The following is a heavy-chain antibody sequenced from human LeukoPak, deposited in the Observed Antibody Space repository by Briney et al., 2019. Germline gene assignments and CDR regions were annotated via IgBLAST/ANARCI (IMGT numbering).Heavy chain of an antibody. Sequence: GGSLRLSCAASGFTFDDYGMSWVRQAPGKGLEWVSAINWDGVNTGYADSVKGRFTISRDNVKKSLYLQMNSLRVEDTALYYCARATYSAYFDQWGQGTLVTVSS. CDR1: GFTFDDYG. CDR2: INWDGVNT. D-gene: IGHD2-21*01. J-gene: IGHJ4*02. CDR3: ARATYSAYFDQ. V-gene: IGHV3-20*04.